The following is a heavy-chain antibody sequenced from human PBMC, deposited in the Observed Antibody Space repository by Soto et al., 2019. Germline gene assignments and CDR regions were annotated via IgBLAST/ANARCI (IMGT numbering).Heavy chain of an antibody. J-gene: IGHJ6*02. CDR1: GGTFSSYA. V-gene: IGHV1-69*13. Sequence: ASVKVSCKASGGTFSSYAISWVRQAPGQGLEWMGGIIPIFGTANYAQKFQGRVTITADESTSTAYMELSSLRSEDTAVYYCAILPNDNYYDGMDVWGQGTTVTGSS. CDR3: AILPNDNYYDGMDV. D-gene: IGHD3-9*01. CDR2: IIPIFGTA.